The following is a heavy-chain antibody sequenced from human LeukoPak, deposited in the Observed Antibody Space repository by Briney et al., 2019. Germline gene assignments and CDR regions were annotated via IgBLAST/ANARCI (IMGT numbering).Heavy chain of an antibody. CDR3: AKEHCSSTSCFFGY. CDR1: GFTFDDYA. CDR2: ISWNSGSI. Sequence: AGGSLRLSCAASGFTFDDYAMHWVRQAPGKGLEWVSGISWNSGSIGYADSVKGRFIISRDNAKNSLYLQMISLRAEDTALYYCAKEHCSSTSCFFGYWGQGTLVTVSS. J-gene: IGHJ4*02. V-gene: IGHV3-9*01. D-gene: IGHD2-2*01.